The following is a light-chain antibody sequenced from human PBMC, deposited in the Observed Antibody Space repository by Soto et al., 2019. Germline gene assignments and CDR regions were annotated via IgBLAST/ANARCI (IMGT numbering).Light chain of an antibody. CDR2: DVS. CDR1: SSDVGGYNY. J-gene: IGLJ3*02. Sequence: QSALTQPRSVSGSPGQSVTISCTGTSSDVGGYNYVSWYQPHPGKAPKLMIYDVSKRPSGVPDRFSGSKSGNTASLTISGLQAEDEADYYCCSYAGSYTWVFGGGTKLTVL. CDR3: CSYAGSYTWV. V-gene: IGLV2-11*01.